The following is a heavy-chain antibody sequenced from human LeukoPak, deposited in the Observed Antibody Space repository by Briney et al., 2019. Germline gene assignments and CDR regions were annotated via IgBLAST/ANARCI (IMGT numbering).Heavy chain of an antibody. CDR3: VRSMMAGDY. D-gene: IGHD5-24*01. J-gene: IGHJ4*02. CDR2: INPSSGST. V-gene: IGHV1-46*01. Sequence: ASVKVSCKASGYTFTSYYMHWVRQAPGQGLEWMGIINPSSGSTTYAQKFQGRVTMTRDTSTSTVYMELSSLRSEDTAVYYCVRSMMAGDYWGQGTLVTVSS. CDR1: GYTFTSYY.